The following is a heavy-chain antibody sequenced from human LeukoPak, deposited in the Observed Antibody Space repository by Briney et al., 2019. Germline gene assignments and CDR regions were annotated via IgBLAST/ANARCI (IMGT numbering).Heavy chain of an antibody. D-gene: IGHD5-18*01. V-gene: IGHV3-23*01. CDR2: ISGSGGYT. CDR1: GFTFSSYA. J-gene: IGHJ4*02. CDR3: ARRAYSYDFDY. Sequence: GGSLRLSCAASGFTFSSYAMNWVRQAPGKGLEWVSAISGSGGYTYYADSVKGRFTISRDNFKNTLYLQMNSLRAEDTAVYYCARRAYSYDFDYWGQGTLVTVSS.